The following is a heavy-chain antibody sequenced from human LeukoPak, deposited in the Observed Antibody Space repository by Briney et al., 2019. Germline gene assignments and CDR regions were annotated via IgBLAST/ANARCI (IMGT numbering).Heavy chain of an antibody. CDR3: AGSRNYDTTGFNPSYYLDS. D-gene: IGHD3-22*01. CDR1: GGSVIGSY. J-gene: IGHJ4*02. Sequence: SETLCLTCTVSGGSVIGSYWTWIRQSPGGSLQYLGYIYNSVDVNYSPSLKSRVTISIDMPRNQVSLRLTSVTAADTAIYYCAGSRNYDTTGFNPSYYLDSWGQGALVTVGS. V-gene: IGHV4-59*02. CDR2: IYNSVDV.